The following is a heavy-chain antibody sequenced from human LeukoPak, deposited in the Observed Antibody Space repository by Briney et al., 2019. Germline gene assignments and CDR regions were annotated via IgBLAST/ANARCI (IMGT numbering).Heavy chain of an antibody. Sequence: GASVKVSCKASGYTFTDYYMHWVRQAPGQGLEWMGWINPNSGGTNYAQKFQGRVTMTRDTSISTAYMELSRLTSDDTAAYYCARGVAGPYYYYYMDVWGRGTTVTVSS. V-gene: IGHV1-2*02. CDR2: INPNSGGT. J-gene: IGHJ6*03. CDR3: ARGVAGPYYYYYMDV. D-gene: IGHD6-19*01. CDR1: GYTFTDYY.